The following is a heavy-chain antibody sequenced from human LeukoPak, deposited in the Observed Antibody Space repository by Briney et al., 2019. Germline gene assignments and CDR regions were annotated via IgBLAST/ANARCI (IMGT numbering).Heavy chain of an antibody. CDR1: GVTFSMYA. CDR2: ISSNGGST. V-gene: IGHV3-64D*06. Sequence: GGSLRLSCSASGVTFSMYAMHWVRQAPGKGLEYVSAISSNGGSTYYADSVKGRFTISRDNSKNTLYLQMSSLRAEDTAASYSVKDGSGSYYTYYFDYWGQGTLVTVSS. CDR3: VKDGSGSYYTYYFDY. J-gene: IGHJ4*02. D-gene: IGHD3-10*01.